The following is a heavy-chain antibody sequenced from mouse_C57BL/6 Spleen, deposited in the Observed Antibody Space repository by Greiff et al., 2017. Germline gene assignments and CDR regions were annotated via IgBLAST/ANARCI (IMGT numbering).Heavy chain of an antibody. CDR1: GYTFTSYW. CDR3: ARGDSSGYGGWFAY. Sequence: VQLQQPGAELVRPGSSVKLSCKASGYTFTSYWMHWVKQRPIQGLEWIGNIDPSDSETHYNQKFKDKATLTVDKSSSTAYMQLRSLTSEDSAVYYCARGDSSGYGGWFAYWGQGTLVTVSA. CDR2: IDPSDSET. V-gene: IGHV1-52*01. J-gene: IGHJ3*01. D-gene: IGHD3-2*02.